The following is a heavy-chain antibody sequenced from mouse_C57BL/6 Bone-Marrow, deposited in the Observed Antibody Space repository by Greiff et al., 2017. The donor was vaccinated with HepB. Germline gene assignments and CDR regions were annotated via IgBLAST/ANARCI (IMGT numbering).Heavy chain of an antibody. V-gene: IGHV1-5*01. J-gene: IGHJ3*01. CDR1: GYTFTSYW. CDR2: IYPGNSDT. CDR3: TREDRGWCAY. Sequence: EVQLQQSGTVLARPGASVKMSCKTSGYTFTSYWMHWVKQRPGQGLEWIGAIYPGNSDTSYNQKFKGKAKLTAVTSASTAYMELSSLTNEDSAVYLCTREDRGWCAYGGKGTRVTVCA.